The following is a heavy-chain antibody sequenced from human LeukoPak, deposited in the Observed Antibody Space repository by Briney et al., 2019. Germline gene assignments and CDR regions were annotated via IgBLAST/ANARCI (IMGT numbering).Heavy chain of an antibody. D-gene: IGHD2-2*01. CDR3: ARASILSSTSCPFDY. J-gene: IGHJ4*02. Sequence: KSGESLKISCKGSGYSFTSYWIGWVRQMPGKGLEWMGIIYPGDSDTRYSPSFQGQVTISADKSISTAYLQWSSLKASDTAMYYCARASILSSTSCPFDYWGQGTLVTVSS. CDR1: GYSFTSYW. V-gene: IGHV5-51*01. CDR2: IYPGDSDT.